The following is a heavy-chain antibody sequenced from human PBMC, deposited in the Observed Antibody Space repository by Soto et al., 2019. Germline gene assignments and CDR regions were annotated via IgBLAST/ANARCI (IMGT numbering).Heavy chain of an antibody. CDR1: GYTFTSYG. CDR3: ARAPSIAARLRAFDI. J-gene: IGHJ3*02. V-gene: IGHV1-18*01. D-gene: IGHD6-6*01. Sequence: ASVKVSCKASGYTFTSYGISWVRQAPGQGLEWMGWISAYNGNTNYAQRLQGRVTMTTDTSTSTAYMELSSLRSEDTAVYYCARAPSIAARLRAFDIWGQGTMVT. CDR2: ISAYNGNT.